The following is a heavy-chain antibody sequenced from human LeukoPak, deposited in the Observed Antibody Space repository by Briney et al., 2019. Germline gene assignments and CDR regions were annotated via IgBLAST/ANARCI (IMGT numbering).Heavy chain of an antibody. V-gene: IGHV3-49*04. CDR2: IRSKAYGGTT. Sequence: GGSLRLSCTASGFTFGDYAMSWVRQAPGKGLEWVGFIRSKAYGGTTEYAASVKGRFTISRDDSKSIAYLQMNSLKTEDTAVYYCTRSYVDTAMVFDYWGQGTLVTVSS. J-gene: IGHJ4*02. CDR3: TRSYVDTAMVFDY. CDR1: GFTFGDYA. D-gene: IGHD5-18*01.